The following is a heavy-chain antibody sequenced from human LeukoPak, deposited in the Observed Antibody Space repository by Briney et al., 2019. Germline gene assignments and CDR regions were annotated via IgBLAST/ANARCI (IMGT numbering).Heavy chain of an antibody. CDR3: ARGVWFGELLSWFDP. D-gene: IGHD3-10*01. Sequence: PGGSLRLSCAASGFTFSSYAMSWVRQAPGKGLEWVSSINNSSSYIYYADSVKGRFTISRDNAKNSLYLQMNSLRAEDTAVYYCARGVWFGELLSWFDPWGQGTLVTVSS. J-gene: IGHJ5*02. CDR1: GFTFSSYA. V-gene: IGHV3-21*01. CDR2: INNSSSYI.